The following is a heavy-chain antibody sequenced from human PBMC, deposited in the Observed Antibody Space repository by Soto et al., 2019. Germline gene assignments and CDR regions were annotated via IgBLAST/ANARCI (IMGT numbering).Heavy chain of an antibody. J-gene: IGHJ6*02. Sequence: QITLKESGPTLVKPTQTLTLTCTFSGFSLSTTGVGVGWIRQPPGKALEWLALIYWDDDKRYNPSLNSRLTITTDTSNNHVVLAMTNVDPVDTATYYCVQSRCGGDCLQSYSSHSYYGLDVWGQGTTVTVSS. D-gene: IGHD2-21*02. CDR2: IYWDDDK. CDR1: GFSLSTTGVG. CDR3: VQSRCGGDCLQSYSSHSYYGLDV. V-gene: IGHV2-5*02.